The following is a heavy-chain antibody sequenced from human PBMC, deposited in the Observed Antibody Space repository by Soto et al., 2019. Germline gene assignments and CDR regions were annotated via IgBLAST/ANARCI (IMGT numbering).Heavy chain of an antibody. CDR3: ARTAPYWCSSTSCYFDY. CDR1: GFSLSTSGVG. J-gene: IGHJ4*02. CDR2: IYWDDDK. D-gene: IGHD2-2*01. Sequence: SGPTLVNPTQTLTLTCTFSGFSLSTSGVGVGWIRQPPGKALEWLALIYWDDDKRYSPSLKSRLTITKDTSKNQVVLTMTNMDPVDTATYYCARTAPYWCSSTSCYFDYWGQGTLVTVSS. V-gene: IGHV2-5*02.